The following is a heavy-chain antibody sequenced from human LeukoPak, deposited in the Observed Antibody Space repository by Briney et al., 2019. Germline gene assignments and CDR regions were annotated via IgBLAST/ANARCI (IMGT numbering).Heavy chain of an antibody. V-gene: IGHV3-48*03. J-gene: IGHJ4*02. CDR1: GFTFSSYE. CDR3: ARESGPIDY. Sequence: PGGSLRLSXAASGFTFSSYEMIWVRQAPGKGLEWVSYIGGSGSPKYYADSVKGRFTVSRDNAKNSLYLQMNSLRAEDTAVYICARESGPIDYWGQGTLVTVSS. CDR2: IGGSGSPK.